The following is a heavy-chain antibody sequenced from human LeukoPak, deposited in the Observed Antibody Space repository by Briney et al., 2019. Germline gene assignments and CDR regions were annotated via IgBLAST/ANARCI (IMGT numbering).Heavy chain of an antibody. D-gene: IGHD2-21*02. CDR1: GFTFSSYA. CDR3: AKARPRGHIVVVTAFDY. CDR2: ISGSGGST. V-gene: IGHV3-23*01. Sequence: GGSLRLSCAASGFTFSSYAMSWVRQAPGKGLEWVSAISGSGGSTYYADSVKGRFTIPRDNSKNTLYLQMNSLRAEDTAVYYCAKARPRGHIVVVTAFDYWGQGTLVTVSS. J-gene: IGHJ4*02.